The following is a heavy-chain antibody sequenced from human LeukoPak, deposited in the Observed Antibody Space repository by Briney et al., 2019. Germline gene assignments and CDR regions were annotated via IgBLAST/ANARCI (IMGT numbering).Heavy chain of an antibody. V-gene: IGHV4-61*08. Sequence: SETLSLTCTVSGGSISSGGYYWSWIRQHPGKGLEWIGYIYYSGSTNYNPSLKSRVTISVDTSKNQFSLKLSSVTAADTAVYYCARDRHGSGSSDYWGQGTLVTVSS. CDR1: GGSISSGGYY. CDR2: IYYSGST. D-gene: IGHD3-10*01. J-gene: IGHJ4*02. CDR3: ARDRHGSGSSDY.